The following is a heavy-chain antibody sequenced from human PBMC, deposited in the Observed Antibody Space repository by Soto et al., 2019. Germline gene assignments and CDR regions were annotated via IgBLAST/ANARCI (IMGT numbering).Heavy chain of an antibody. D-gene: IGHD1-1*01. J-gene: IGHJ4*02. CDR3: ARLRNWNCDY. CDR2: IYYSGST. Sequence: QLQLQESGPGLVKPSETPSLTCTVSGGSISSSSYYWGWIRQPPGKGLEWIGNIYYSGSTYYNPSLKSRVTISVDTSNNQFSLKLNSMTAADTAVYYCARLRNWNCDYWGQGTLVTVSS. V-gene: IGHV4-39*01. CDR1: GGSISSSSYY.